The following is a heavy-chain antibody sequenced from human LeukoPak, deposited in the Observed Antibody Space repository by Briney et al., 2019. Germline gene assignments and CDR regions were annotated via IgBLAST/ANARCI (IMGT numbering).Heavy chain of an antibody. D-gene: IGHD3-22*01. V-gene: IGHV3-73*01. Sequence: GGSLSFSCAASGFTFGGFARNGFRRAPGKGLRWLGRIRSKANSYATAYAASVQGRFTISRDDSKNTAYLQMNSLKTEDTAVYYCTRFPNSDTSGTSDYWGQGTLVTVSS. CDR1: GFTFGGFA. J-gene: IGHJ4*02. CDR3: TRFPNSDTSGTSDY. CDR2: IRSKANSYAT.